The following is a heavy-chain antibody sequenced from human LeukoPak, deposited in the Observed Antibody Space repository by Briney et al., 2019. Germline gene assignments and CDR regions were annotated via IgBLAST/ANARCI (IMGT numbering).Heavy chain of an antibody. CDR2: IIPILGTA. Sequence: GASVKVSCKASGGTFSSYAISWVRQAPGQGLEWMGGIIPILGTANYAQKFQGRVTITADESTSTAYMELSSLRSEDTAVYYCARVDEIQLWLRYWGQGTLVTVSS. CDR1: GGTFSSYA. J-gene: IGHJ4*02. V-gene: IGHV1-69*13. CDR3: ARVDEIQLWLRY. D-gene: IGHD5-18*01.